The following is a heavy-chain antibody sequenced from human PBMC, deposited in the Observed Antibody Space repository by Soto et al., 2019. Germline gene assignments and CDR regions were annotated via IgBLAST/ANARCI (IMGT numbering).Heavy chain of an antibody. J-gene: IGHJ6*02. CDR1: GFTFSTYA. Sequence: HPGGSLRLSCAASGFTFSTYAMNWARQAPGKGLEWVSAISGGGGSTYYADSVKGRVTISRDNSKNTLYLQMNSLRAEDTAVYYCAKVSLGALTFTDYYYYGLDVSGQVPTVTVS. V-gene: IGHV3-23*01. D-gene: IGHD1-26*01. CDR3: AKVSLGALTFTDYYYYGLDV. CDR2: ISGGGGST.